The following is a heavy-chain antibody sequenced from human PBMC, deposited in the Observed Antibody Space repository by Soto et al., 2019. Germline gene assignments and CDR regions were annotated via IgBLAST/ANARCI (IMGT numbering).Heavy chain of an antibody. CDR2: INPNSGGT. D-gene: IGHD6-6*01. Sequence: ASVKVSCKASGYTFTGYYMHWVRQAPGQGLEWMGWINPNSGGTNYAQKFQGRVTMTRDTSISTAYMELSRLRSDDTAVYYCAREPGEKLVVQGTPDYWGQGTLVTVSS. CDR1: GYTFTGYY. J-gene: IGHJ4*02. V-gene: IGHV1-2*02. CDR3: AREPGEKLVVQGTPDY.